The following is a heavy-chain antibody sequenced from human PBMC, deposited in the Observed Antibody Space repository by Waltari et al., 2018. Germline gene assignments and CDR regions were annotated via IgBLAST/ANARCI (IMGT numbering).Heavy chain of an antibody. CDR3: AREYGSGSYSAGVGDYYYGMDV. Sequence: QVQLVQSGAEVKKPGSSVKVSCKASGGTFSSYAISWVRQAPGQGLEWMGGIIPIFGTANYAQKFQGRVTITADESTSTAYMELSSLRSEDTAVYYCAREYGSGSYSAGVGDYYYGMDVWGQGTTVTVSS. CDR1: GGTFSSYA. J-gene: IGHJ6*02. D-gene: IGHD3-10*01. CDR2: IIPIFGTA. V-gene: IGHV1-69*13.